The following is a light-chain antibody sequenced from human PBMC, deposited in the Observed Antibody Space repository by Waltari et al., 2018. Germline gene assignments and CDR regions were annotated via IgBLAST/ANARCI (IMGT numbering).Light chain of an antibody. CDR3: HQYNNGPPYN. CDR1: QSVTTN. Sequence: EIVMTQSPATLSVSPGERAVLSCRASQSVTTNLAWYQQKPGQAPRLLIYGASTRATNIPARFGGSGSGTEFNLTISSLQSEDFAVYYCHQYNNGPPYNFGQGTKLEI. CDR2: GAS. J-gene: IGKJ2*01. V-gene: IGKV3-15*01.